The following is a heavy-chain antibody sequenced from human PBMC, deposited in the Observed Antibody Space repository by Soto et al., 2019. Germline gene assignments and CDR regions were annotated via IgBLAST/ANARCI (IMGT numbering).Heavy chain of an antibody. Sequence: PGGSLRLSCAASGFTFSSYAMHWVRQAPGKGLEWVAVISYDGSNKYYADSVKGRFTISRDNSKNTLYLQMNSLRAEDTAVYYCARPHDDYFLGYYFDYWGQGTLVTVSS. J-gene: IGHJ4*02. CDR3: ARPHDDYFLGYYFDY. D-gene: IGHD4-17*01. V-gene: IGHV3-30-3*01. CDR1: GFTFSSYA. CDR2: ISYDGSNK.